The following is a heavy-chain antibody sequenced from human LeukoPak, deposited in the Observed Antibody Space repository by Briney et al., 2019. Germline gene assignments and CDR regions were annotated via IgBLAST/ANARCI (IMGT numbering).Heavy chain of an antibody. CDR1: GFTFSSYE. D-gene: IGHD6-13*01. V-gene: IGHV3-48*03. Sequence: PGGSLRLSCAASGFTFSSYEMNWVRQAPGTGLEWVSYISSSGSTVSYADSVKGRFTISRDNAKNSLYLQMNSLRAEDTAVYYCAGEHSSSWRRGFDYWGQGTLVTVSS. CDR2: ISSSGSTV. CDR3: AGEHSSSWRRGFDY. J-gene: IGHJ4*02.